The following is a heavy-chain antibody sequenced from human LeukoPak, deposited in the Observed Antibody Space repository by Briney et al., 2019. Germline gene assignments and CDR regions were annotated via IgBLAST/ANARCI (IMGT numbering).Heavy chain of an antibody. V-gene: IGHV3-23*01. D-gene: IGHD5-24*01. CDR1: GFTFSSYA. CDR3: IRDAMTAF. Sequence: GGSLRLSCAASGFTFSSYAMSWVRQAPGKGLEWVSAISGSGGSTYYADSVKGRFIISRDNTKNSVFLQMNSLRNEDTAVYYCIRDAMTAFWGQGTLVTVSS. CDR2: ISGSGGST. J-gene: IGHJ4*02.